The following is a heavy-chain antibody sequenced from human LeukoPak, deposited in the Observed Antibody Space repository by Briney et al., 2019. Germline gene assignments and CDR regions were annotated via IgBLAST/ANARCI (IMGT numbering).Heavy chain of an antibody. CDR2: IYHNGRT. D-gene: IGHD6-19*01. CDR1: GYSLRREKY. V-gene: IGHV4-38-2*01. Sequence: SETLSLTREGSGYSLRREKYWGWVPPPPREGVGWVGSIYHNGRTYYNPSLKSRVPISVDTSKNQFSLKFTSVTAADTAVYYCARSHSGWQGHNNWFDPWGQGTLVTVSS. J-gene: IGHJ5*02. CDR3: ARSHSGWQGHNNWFDP.